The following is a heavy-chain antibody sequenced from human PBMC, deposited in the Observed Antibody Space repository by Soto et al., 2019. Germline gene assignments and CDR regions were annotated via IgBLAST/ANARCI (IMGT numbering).Heavy chain of an antibody. J-gene: IGHJ6*02. CDR3: ARATVTTDYYYYYGMDV. CDR1: GYSFTSYW. V-gene: IGHV5-51*01. CDR2: IYPGDSDT. Sequence: PGVPLKIPCKGSGYSFTSYWSGWVSKMPGKGLEWMGIIYPGDSDTRYSPSFQGQVTISADKSISTAYLQWSSLKASDTAMYYCARATVTTDYYYYYGMDVWGQGTTVTVSS. D-gene: IGHD4-4*01.